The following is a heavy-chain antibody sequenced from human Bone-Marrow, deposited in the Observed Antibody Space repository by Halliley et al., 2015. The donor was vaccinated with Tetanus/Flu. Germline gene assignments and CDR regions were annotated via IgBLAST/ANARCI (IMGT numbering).Heavy chain of an antibody. CDR2: IKQDGSAT. Sequence: AASGFIFRNYWMSWVRQAPGKGLEWVANIKQDGSATYYLDSVKGRFTISRDNAKNTVYLQMNSLRAEDTAVYYCAAGGGWIFDYWGQGTPVSVSS. D-gene: IGHD6-19*01. CDR3: AAGGGWIFDY. V-gene: IGHV3-7*03. J-gene: IGHJ4*02. CDR1: GFIFRNYW.